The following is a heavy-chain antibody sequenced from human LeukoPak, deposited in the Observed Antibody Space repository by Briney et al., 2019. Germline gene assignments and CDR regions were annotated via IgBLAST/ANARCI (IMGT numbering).Heavy chain of an antibody. CDR1: GGSFSGYY. V-gene: IGHV4-34*01. D-gene: IGHD3-16*01. Sequence: SETLSLTCAVYGGSFSGYYWSWIRQPPGKGLEWFGEINDSGSSNYSPSLKSRVTISVDASKNQFSLTLSSVTAADTAVYYCARLPTDYDYVWGSSYWGQGTLVTVSS. CDR2: INDSGSS. CDR3: ARLPTDYDYVWGSSY. J-gene: IGHJ4*02.